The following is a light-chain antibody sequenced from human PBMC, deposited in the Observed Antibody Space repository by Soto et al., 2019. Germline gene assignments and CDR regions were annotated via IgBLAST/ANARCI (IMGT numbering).Light chain of an antibody. CDR3: QQYDNWPLT. J-gene: IGKJ4*01. V-gene: IGKV3-15*01. CDR2: DAS. Sequence: EIVMTQSPATLSVSPGERATVSCRASQSVSSNLAWYRQTPGQAPRLLIYDASTRATGIPARFSGSGSGTEFTLTISSLQSADFAVYYCQQYDNWPLTFGGGPKVDIK. CDR1: QSVSSN.